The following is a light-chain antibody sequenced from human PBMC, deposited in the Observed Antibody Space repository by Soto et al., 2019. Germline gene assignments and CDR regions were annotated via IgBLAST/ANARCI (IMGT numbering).Light chain of an antibody. CDR3: QQCGSSPTT. CDR2: DAS. V-gene: IGKV3D-20*01. J-gene: IGKJ1*01. Sequence: DIVLTQSPATLSLSPGERATLSCRASQSVSSDYLAWYQQKPGLAPRLLIYDASTRATGIPDRFRGSGSGTDFTLTISRLEPEDVAVYYCQQCGSSPTTFGQETKVEIK. CDR1: QSVSSDY.